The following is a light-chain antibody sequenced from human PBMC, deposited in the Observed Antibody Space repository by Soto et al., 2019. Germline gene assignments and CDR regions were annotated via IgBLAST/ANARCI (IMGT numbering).Light chain of an antibody. CDR2: AAS. Sequence: DIQMTQSPSSLSSSLGDRVTITCRSSQSIDNYLHWYQQKPGKAPQLLIYAASNLHSGVPARFTGSRSGTEFTLTINSLQPEDFATYYCQQSHSTPITFGQGTRLEIK. CDR1: QSIDNY. V-gene: IGKV1-39*01. J-gene: IGKJ5*01. CDR3: QQSHSTPIT.